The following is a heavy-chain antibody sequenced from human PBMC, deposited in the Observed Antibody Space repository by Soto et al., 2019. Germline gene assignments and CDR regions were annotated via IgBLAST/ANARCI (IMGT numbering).Heavy chain of an antibody. D-gene: IGHD3-10*02. CDR1: GGSISSGGYY. J-gene: IGHJ4*02. Sequence: PSETLSLTCTVSGGSISSGGYYWSWIRQHPGKGLEWIGYIYYSGSTYYNPSLKSRVTISVDTSKNQFSLKLSSVTAADTAVYYCASVVRGVTVFDYWGQGTLVTVSS. CDR3: ASVVRGVTVFDY. V-gene: IGHV4-31*02. CDR2: IYYSGST.